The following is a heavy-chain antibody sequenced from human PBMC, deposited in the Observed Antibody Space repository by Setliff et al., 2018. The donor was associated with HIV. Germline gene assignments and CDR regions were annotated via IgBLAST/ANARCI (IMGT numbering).Heavy chain of an antibody. J-gene: IGHJ4*02. Sequence: GGSLRLSCTASGFSFGDYAMSWVRQAPGKGLEWVSAISGSGGSTFYADSMKGRFTVSRDNSKNTVYLQMNSLRAEDTAVYYCAKEGVAGSTRFDYWGQGALVTVSS. CDR3: AKEGVAGSTRFDY. D-gene: IGHD1-26*01. CDR1: GFSFGDYA. V-gene: IGHV3-23*01. CDR2: ISGSGGST.